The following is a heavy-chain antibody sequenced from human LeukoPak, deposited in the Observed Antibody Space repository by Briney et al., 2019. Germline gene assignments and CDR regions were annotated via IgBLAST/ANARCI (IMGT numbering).Heavy chain of an antibody. D-gene: IGHD6-19*01. Sequence: GGSLRLSCAASGFTFSSYAMSWVRQAPGKGLEWVSAISGSGGRTYYADSVKGRSTISRDNSKNTLYLQMNSLRAEDTAVYYCAKDKSGWYASEVDYWGQGTLVTVSS. CDR3: AKDKSGWYASEVDY. J-gene: IGHJ4*02. V-gene: IGHV3-23*01. CDR2: ISGSGGRT. CDR1: GFTFSSYA.